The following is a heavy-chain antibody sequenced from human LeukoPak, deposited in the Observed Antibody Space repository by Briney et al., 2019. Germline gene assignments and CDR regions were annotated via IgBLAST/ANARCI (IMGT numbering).Heavy chain of an antibody. CDR3: VKGVAARLDY. V-gene: IGHV3-30*18. CDR2: ISYDGSNK. Sequence: GGSLRLSCAASGFTFSSYGMHWVRQAPGKGLEWVAVISYDGSNKYYAESVKGRFTISRDNSKNTLYLQMNSLRAEDTAVYYCVKGVAARLDYWGQGTLVTVSS. J-gene: IGHJ4*02. D-gene: IGHD6-6*01. CDR1: GFTFSSYG.